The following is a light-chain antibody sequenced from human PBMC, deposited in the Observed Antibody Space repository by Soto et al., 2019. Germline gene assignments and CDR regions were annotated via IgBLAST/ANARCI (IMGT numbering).Light chain of an antibody. J-gene: IGKJ5*01. CDR1: QSVSSN. CDR2: GAS. CDR3: QQYNNWPIT. Sequence: EIVMTQSPATLSVYPGERATLSCRASQSVSSNLAWYQQKPGQAPRLVIYGASTRVTGIPARFSGSGSGTEFTLPISSLQAEDFAVYYCQQYNNWPITFGQGTRLEIK. V-gene: IGKV3-15*01.